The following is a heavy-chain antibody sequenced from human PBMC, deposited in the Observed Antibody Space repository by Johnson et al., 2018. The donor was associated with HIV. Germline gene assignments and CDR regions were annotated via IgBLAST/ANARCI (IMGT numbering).Heavy chain of an antibody. CDR2: IRGSGGST. CDR3: AKAKHHWAVAALDAFDI. CDR1: GFTFSSYA. J-gene: IGHJ3*02. D-gene: IGHD6-19*01. V-gene: IGHV3-23*04. Sequence: VQLVESGGGVVQPGGSLRLSCAASGFTFSSYAMSWVRQAPGKGLEWVSAIRGSGGSTSYDVSVKGRLPISRDNSKNTPYLQMNSLRAEDTAVYYWAKAKHHWAVAALDAFDIWGQGTMVTVSS.